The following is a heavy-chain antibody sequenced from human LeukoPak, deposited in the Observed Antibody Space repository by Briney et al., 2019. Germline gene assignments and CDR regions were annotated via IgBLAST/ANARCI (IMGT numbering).Heavy chain of an antibody. D-gene: IGHD6-13*01. CDR1: GGSISSYY. CDR2: IYYSGST. Sequence: PSETLSLTCTVSGGSISSYYWSWIRQPPGKGLEWIGYIYYSGSTNYNPSLKSRVTISVDTSKNQFSLKLNSVTAEDTAVYYCARRPSRSSPFDYWGQGTLVTVSS. J-gene: IGHJ4*02. CDR3: ARRPSRSSPFDY. V-gene: IGHV4-59*01.